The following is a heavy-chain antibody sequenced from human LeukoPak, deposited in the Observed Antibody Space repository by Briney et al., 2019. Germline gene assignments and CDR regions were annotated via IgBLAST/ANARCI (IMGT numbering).Heavy chain of an antibody. J-gene: IGHJ3*02. CDR1: GFTFSSYA. D-gene: IGHD7-27*01. CDR3: AKVTRGLGIRTHAFDI. CDR2: ISGSGGST. Sequence: GGSLRLSCAASGFTFSSYAMSWVRQAPGKGLEWVSAISGSGGSTYYADSVKGRFTISRDNSKNTLYLRMNSLGAEDTAVYYCAKVTRGLGIRTHAFDIWGQGTMVTVSS. V-gene: IGHV3-23*01.